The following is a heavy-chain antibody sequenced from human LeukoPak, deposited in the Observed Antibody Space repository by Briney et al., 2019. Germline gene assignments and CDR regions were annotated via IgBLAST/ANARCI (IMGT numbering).Heavy chain of an antibody. CDR3: ARTTSIAVAAHFDY. CDR2: ISAYNGNT. Sequence: ASVKVSCKASGYTFTSYGISWVRQAPGQGLEWMGWISAYNGNTNYAQKLQGRVTMTTDTSTSTAYIELRSLRSDDTAVYYCARTTSIAVAAHFDYWGQGTLVTVSS. D-gene: IGHD6-19*01. V-gene: IGHV1-18*01. J-gene: IGHJ4*02. CDR1: GYTFTSYG.